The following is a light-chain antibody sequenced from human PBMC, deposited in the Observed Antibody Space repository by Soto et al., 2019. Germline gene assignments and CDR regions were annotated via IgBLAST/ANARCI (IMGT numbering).Light chain of an antibody. CDR3: QQYGSSPYT. CDR1: QSVSSSS. Sequence: EIVLTQSPGTLSLSPGERATLPGRASQSVSSSSLAWYRQNPGQAPRLPIYGASSRATGIPDRFSGSGSGTDFTLTISRLEPEDFAVYYCQQYGSSPYTFGQGTKLEIK. CDR2: GAS. V-gene: IGKV3-20*01. J-gene: IGKJ2*01.